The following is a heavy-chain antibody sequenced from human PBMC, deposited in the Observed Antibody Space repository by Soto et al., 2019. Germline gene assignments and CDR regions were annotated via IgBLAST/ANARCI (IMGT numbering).Heavy chain of an antibody. D-gene: IGHD1-26*01. J-gene: IGHJ4*02. CDR2: INHSGSA. V-gene: IGHV4-39*07. CDR1: GGSMSSSRYN. Sequence: SETLSLTCSVSGGSMSSSRYNWGRIRQTPGKGLQWIGQINHSGSANYNPSLRSRVTISVHTSNSQFSLELSSVTAADTAVYYWARGLFGGTHSWGGCYYFASGAKGPQVPVSS. CDR3: ARGLFGGTHSWGGCYYFAS.